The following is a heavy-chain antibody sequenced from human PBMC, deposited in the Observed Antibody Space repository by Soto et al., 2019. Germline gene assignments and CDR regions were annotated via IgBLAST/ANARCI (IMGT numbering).Heavy chain of an antibody. CDR1: GYTFTSYG. D-gene: IGHD2-2*01. CDR2: ISAYNGNT. V-gene: IGHV1-18*01. CDR3: ARDTGYCSSTSCYSRFDWFDP. Sequence: VKVSCKASGYTFTSYGISWVRQAPGQGLEWMGWISAYNGNTNYAQKLQGRVTMTTDTSTSTAYMELRSLRSDDTAVYYCARDTGYCSSTSCYSRFDWFDPWGQGTLVTVSS. J-gene: IGHJ5*02.